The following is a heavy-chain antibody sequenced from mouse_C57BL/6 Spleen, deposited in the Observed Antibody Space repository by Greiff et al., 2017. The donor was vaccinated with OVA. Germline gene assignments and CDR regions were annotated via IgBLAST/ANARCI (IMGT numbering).Heavy chain of an antibody. CDR2: IDPENGDT. V-gene: IGHV14-4*01. CDR3: TTYGSSYAY. J-gene: IGHJ3*01. D-gene: IGHD1-1*01. CDR1: GFNIKDDY. Sequence: EVMLVESGAELVRPGASVKLSCTASGFNIKDDYMHWVKQRPEQGLEWIGWIDPENGDTEYASKFQGKATITADTSSNTAYLQLSSLTSEDTAVYYCTTYGSSYAYWGQGTLVTVSA.